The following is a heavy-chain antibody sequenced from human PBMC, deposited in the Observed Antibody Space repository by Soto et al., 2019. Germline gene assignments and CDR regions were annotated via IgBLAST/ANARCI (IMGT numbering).Heavy chain of an antibody. CDR3: ARELLYGTGSRNFHYYGMDV. V-gene: IGHV3-33*01. CDR2: IWFDGFKK. Sequence: QVQLVESGGGVVQYGTSLRLSCAASGMKFSSYGMHWVRQAPGKGLEWVAVIWFDGFKKYYVDSVKGRFTISRDNSNNTLYLQMNSLRAEDTGVYYCARELLYGTGSRNFHYYGMDVWGQGTTVTVSS. D-gene: IGHD3-10*01. CDR1: GMKFSSYG. J-gene: IGHJ6*02.